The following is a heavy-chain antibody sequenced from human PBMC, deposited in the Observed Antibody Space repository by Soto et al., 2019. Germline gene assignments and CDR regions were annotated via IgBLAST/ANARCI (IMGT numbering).Heavy chain of an antibody. CDR2: IGGSGGST. CDR3: AKGVVVTTAAFDY. CDR1: GFTFSNYA. V-gene: IGHV3-23*01. J-gene: IGHJ4*02. Sequence: GGSLRLSCAASGFTFSNYAMSWVRQAPGKGLEWVSAIGGSGGSTYYADSVKGRFAISRDNSENTLYLQMNSLRAEDTAVYYCAKGVVVTTAAFDYWGQGTLVTVSS. D-gene: IGHD3-22*01.